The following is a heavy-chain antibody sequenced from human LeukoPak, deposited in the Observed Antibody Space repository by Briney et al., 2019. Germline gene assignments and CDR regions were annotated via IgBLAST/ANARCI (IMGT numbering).Heavy chain of an antibody. CDR1: GFTFSSYA. J-gene: IGHJ4*02. CDR2: ISGSGGST. V-gene: IGHV3-23*01. D-gene: IGHD3-22*01. CDR3: AKVPYYYDNSGSQGYYFDY. Sequence: PGGSLRLSCAASGFTFSSYAMSWVRQAPGKGLEWVSAISGSGGSTYYADSVKGRFTISRVNSKNTLSLLMNSLRAEDTAVYYCAKVPYYYDNSGSQGYYFDYWGQGTLVTVSS.